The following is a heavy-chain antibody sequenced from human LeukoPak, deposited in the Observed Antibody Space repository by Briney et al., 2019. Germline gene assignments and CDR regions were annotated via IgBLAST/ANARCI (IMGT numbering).Heavy chain of an antibody. J-gene: IGHJ4*02. CDR2: IYYSGST. V-gene: IGHV4-31*03. CDR1: GGSISSGGYY. CDR3: AAVDIVATIDY. D-gene: IGHD5-12*01. Sequence: SETLSLTCTVSGGSISSGGYYWSWIRQHPGKGLEWIGYIYYSGSTYYNPSLESRVTISVDTSKNQFSLKLSSVTAADTAVYYCAAVDIVATIDYWGQGTLVTVSS.